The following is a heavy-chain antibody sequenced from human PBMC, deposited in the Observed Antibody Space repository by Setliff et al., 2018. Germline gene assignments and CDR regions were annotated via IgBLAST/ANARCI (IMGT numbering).Heavy chain of an antibody. Sequence: SETLSLTCSVSGDSLDSIDNGNQFWGWIRQPSGKGLEWIGQIFMSGSTDYDPSFGSRVSISLDLSRSKFFLYLRSVTAADTAVYYCVRAPVYCSGDCYPRWFDPWGQGILVTVS. V-gene: IGHV4-61*09. CDR2: IFMSGST. D-gene: IGHD2-21*01. CDR1: GDSLDSIDNGNQF. J-gene: IGHJ5*02. CDR3: VRAPVYCSGDCYPRWFDP.